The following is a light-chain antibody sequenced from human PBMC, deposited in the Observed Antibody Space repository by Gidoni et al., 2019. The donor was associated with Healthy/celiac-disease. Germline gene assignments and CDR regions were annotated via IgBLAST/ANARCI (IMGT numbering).Light chain of an antibody. CDR1: QRVSSSH. J-gene: IGKJ2*02. V-gene: IGKV3-20*01. Sequence: EIVLTQSPGTLSLSPGERATLSCRASQRVSSSHLAWYQQKPGQAPRLLIYGASSRATGIPDRFSGSGSGTDFTLTISRLEPEDFAVYYWQQYGSSPGTFGQGTKLEIK. CDR3: QQYGSSPGT. CDR2: GAS.